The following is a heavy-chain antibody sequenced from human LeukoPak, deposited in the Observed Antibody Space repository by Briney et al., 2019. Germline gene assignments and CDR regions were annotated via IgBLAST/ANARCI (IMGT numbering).Heavy chain of an antibody. CDR3: AADPGGGYSLAFDI. CDR1: GGTFSSYA. Sequence: GSSVKVSCKASGGTFSSYAISWVRQAPGQGLEWMGRIIPILGIANYAQKFQERVTITRDMSTSTAYMELSSLRSEDTAVYYCAADPGGGYSLAFDIWGQGTMVTVSS. CDR2: IIPILGIA. D-gene: IGHD2-15*01. V-gene: IGHV1-69*04. J-gene: IGHJ3*02.